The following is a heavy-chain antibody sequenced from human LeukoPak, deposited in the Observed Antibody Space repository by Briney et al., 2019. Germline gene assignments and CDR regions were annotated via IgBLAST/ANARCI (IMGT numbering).Heavy chain of an antibody. CDR1: GFTFSSYS. CDR2: ISSSSSYI. CDR3: ARVHWGYGDFFDY. D-gene: IGHD4-17*01. J-gene: IGHJ4*02. Sequence: GGSLRLSCAASGFTFSSYSMNWVLQAPGKGLEWVSSISSSSSYIYYADSVKGRFTISRDNAKNSLYLQMNSLRAEDTAVYYCARVHWGYGDFFDYWGQGTLVTVSS. V-gene: IGHV3-21*01.